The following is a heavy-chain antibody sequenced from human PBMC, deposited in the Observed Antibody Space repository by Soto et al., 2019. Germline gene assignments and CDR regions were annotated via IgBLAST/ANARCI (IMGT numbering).Heavy chain of an antibody. CDR1: GASISSYY. CDR3: AGLYPYESSGYHLNY. J-gene: IGHJ4*02. CDR2: IYYSGST. V-gene: IGHV4-59*08. D-gene: IGHD3-22*01. Sequence: SETLSLTCTVSGASISSYYWTWIRQPPGQGLEWIGNIYYSGSTNYNPSLRSRVTISVATSKTQFSLKLSSVTAADTAVYYCAGLYPYESSGYHLNYWGQGTQVTVSS.